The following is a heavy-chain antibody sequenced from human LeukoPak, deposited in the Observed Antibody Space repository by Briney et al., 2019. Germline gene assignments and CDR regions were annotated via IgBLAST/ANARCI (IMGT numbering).Heavy chain of an antibody. Sequence: GGSLRLSCAVSGFAFSNYNMNWVRQAPGKGLEWVSSISTSSIYIYYEDSVKGRFTISRDNVRNSLYLQMNSLGAEDTAVYYCARATACCSAAQNYWGQGILVTVSS. CDR1: GFAFSNYN. V-gene: IGHV3-21*01. CDR3: ARATACCSAAQNY. D-gene: IGHD6-13*01. CDR2: ISTSSIYI. J-gene: IGHJ4*02.